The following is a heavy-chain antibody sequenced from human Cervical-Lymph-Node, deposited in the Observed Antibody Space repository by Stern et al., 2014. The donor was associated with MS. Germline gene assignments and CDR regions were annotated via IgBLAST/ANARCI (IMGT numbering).Heavy chain of an antibody. V-gene: IGHV5-51*01. Sequence: VQLVESGAEVKKPWESLKISCKGSGYSFTSYWIGWVRQMPGKGLEWIGIIYPGDSDTRYSPSFQGQVTISADKSISTAYLQWSSLKASDTAMYYCARAGRIAARPDYYYYGMDVWGQGTTVTVSS. CDR2: IYPGDSDT. J-gene: IGHJ6*02. CDR3: ARAGRIAARPDYYYYGMDV. CDR1: GYSFTSYW. D-gene: IGHD6-6*01.